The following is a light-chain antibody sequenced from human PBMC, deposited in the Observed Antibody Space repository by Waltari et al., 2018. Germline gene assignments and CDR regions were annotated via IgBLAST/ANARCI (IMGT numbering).Light chain of an antibody. CDR3: SSYATSSSVV. Sequence: QSALTQPASVSGSPGPSITISCTGTSSDIGGYNFVSWYQQHPGKAPKLMIYAVSNRPSGVSNRFSGSKSGNMASLTISGLQAEDEADYYCSSYATSSSVVFGGGTNLTVL. CDR2: AVS. V-gene: IGLV2-14*01. CDR1: SSDIGGYNF. J-gene: IGLJ2*01.